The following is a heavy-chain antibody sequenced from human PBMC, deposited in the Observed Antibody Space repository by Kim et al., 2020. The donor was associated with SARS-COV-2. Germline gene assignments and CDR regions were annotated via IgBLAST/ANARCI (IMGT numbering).Heavy chain of an antibody. CDR3: MRDYDF. Sequence: EGGRTTSADSVRGRFSISRDNATNTVFMEMSNLRAEDTAVYYCMRDYDFWGQGTLVTVSS. V-gene: IGHV3-74*01. CDR2: EGGRT. J-gene: IGHJ4*02.